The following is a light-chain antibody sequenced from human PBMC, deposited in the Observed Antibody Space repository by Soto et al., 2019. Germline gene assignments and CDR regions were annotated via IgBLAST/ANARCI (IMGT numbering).Light chain of an antibody. CDR1: SSDIGGYNY. CDR3: RSYRSICSGV. CDR2: EVS. J-gene: IGLJ1*01. Sequence: QSALTQPASVSGSPGQSITISCTGTSSDIGGYNYVSWYQHHPGKAPKVIIYEVSNRPSGVSNRFSGSKSGNTASLTISGLQAEDEADYYCRSYRSICSGVLGNGTKVTVL. V-gene: IGLV2-14*01.